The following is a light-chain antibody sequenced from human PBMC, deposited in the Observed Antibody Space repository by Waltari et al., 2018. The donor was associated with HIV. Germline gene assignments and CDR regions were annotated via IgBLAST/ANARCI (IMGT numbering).Light chain of an antibody. CDR3: HSRDSSGYHVV. J-gene: IGLJ2*01. V-gene: IGLV3-19*01. CDR1: SLRSYY. Sequence: SSELTQDPSVSVALGQSVRTTCQGDSLRSYYASWYQQKSGQAPVVVFFGRNNRPSGIPDRFSGSSSGNTASLTITGAQAEDEADYYCHSRDSSGYHVVFGGGTKVTVL. CDR2: GRN.